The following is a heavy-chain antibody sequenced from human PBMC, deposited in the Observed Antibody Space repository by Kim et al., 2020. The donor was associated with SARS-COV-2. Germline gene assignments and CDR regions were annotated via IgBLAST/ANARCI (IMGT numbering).Heavy chain of an antibody. D-gene: IGHD2-2*01. Sequence: GGSQRLPCAVSGIPFSNAWFNWVRQSPGKGLEWVGRIKSKTDGGTSDLAAPVKGRFAISRDDSENTLYLLMNNVKTDDSAVYYCTTVSMRWGQGTLVTVS. CDR1: GIPFSNAW. CDR3: TTVSMR. V-gene: IGHV3-15*01. CDR2: IKSKTDGGTS. J-gene: IGHJ4*02.